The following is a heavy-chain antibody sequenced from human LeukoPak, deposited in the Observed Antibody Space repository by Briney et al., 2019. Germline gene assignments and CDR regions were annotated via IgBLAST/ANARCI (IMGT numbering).Heavy chain of an antibody. CDR3: AREQSGCSSTSCYRHYYYMDV. Sequence: ASVKVSXKASGYTFTGYYMHWVRQAPGQGLEWMGRINPNSGGTNYAQKFQGRVTMTRDTSISTAYMELSRLRSDDTAVYYCAREQSGCSSTSCYRHYYYMDVWGKGTTVTVSS. V-gene: IGHV1-2*06. J-gene: IGHJ6*03. CDR2: INPNSGGT. CDR1: GYTFTGYY. D-gene: IGHD2-2*01.